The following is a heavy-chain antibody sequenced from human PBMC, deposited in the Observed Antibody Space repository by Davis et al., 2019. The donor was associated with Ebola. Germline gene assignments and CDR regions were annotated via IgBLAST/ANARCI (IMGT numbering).Heavy chain of an antibody. J-gene: IGHJ3*02. CDR3: ARVDGSSAFDI. Sequence: GGSLRLSCAASGFTFSSYSINWVRQAPGKGLEWVSSISSRSNYIYYADSVKGRFTISRDNAKNSLFLQMNSLRAEDTAVYYCARVDGSSAFDIWGRGTMVTVSS. CDR1: GFTFSSYS. CDR2: ISSRSNYI. D-gene: IGHD3-10*01. V-gene: IGHV3-21*01.